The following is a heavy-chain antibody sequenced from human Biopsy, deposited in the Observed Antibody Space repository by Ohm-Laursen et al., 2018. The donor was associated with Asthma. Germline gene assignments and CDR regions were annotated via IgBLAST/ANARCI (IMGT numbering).Heavy chain of an antibody. Sequence: GASVKVSCKASGGTFNSDAISWVRQAPGQGLEWMGGIIPIFGTPSYAQNFQSRLTITADDSTSTVYMELSSLRSEDTARYYCARSYCGGDCFSPFDYWGQGTLVTGSS. CDR2: IIPIFGTP. D-gene: IGHD2-21*01. CDR1: GGTFNSDA. V-gene: IGHV1-69*13. J-gene: IGHJ4*02. CDR3: ARSYCGGDCFSPFDY.